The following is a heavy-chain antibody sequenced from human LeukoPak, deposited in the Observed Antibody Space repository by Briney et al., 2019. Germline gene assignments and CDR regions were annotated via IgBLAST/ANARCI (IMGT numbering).Heavy chain of an antibody. CDR1: GYTFTGYY. D-gene: IGHD6-13*01. J-gene: IGHJ4*02. CDR2: INPNSGGT. CDR3: ARGGYSSSWYYFDY. V-gene: IGHV1-2*06. Sequence: ASVKVSCKASGYTFTGYYMHWVRQAPGQGLEWMGRINPNSGGTNYAQKFQGRVTMTRDASISTAYMELSRLRSDDTAVYYCARGGYSSSWYYFDYWGQGTLVTVSS.